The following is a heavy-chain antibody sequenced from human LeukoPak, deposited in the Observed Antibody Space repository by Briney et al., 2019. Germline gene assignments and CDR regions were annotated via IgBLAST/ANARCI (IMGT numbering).Heavy chain of an antibody. D-gene: IGHD5-18*01. J-gene: IGHJ4*02. Sequence: PGGSLRLSCVTSGFTFGDYTMHWVRQVPGKGLEWLSGITWDGGNIAYADSVKGRFTISRDNAKSSLYLQMNSLRNEDMAFYCCAKGYTFHRGAHDSGYFDYWGQGTLVTVSS. CDR3: AKGYTFHRGAHDSGYFDY. CDR1: GFTFGDYT. CDR2: ITWDGGNI. V-gene: IGHV3-9*03.